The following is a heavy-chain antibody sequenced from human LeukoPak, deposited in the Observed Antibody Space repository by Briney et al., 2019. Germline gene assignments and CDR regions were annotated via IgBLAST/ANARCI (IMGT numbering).Heavy chain of an antibody. Sequence: PSETLSLTCAVYGGSFSGYYWSWIRQPPGKGLEWIGEINHSGSTNYNPSLKSRVTISVDTSKNQFSLKLSSVTAADTAVYYCARVRGREYYYGSGSPLNCYGMDVWGQGTTVTVSS. J-gene: IGHJ6*02. V-gene: IGHV4-34*01. CDR1: GGSFSGYY. CDR2: INHSGST. D-gene: IGHD3-10*01. CDR3: ARVRGREYYYGSGSPLNCYGMDV.